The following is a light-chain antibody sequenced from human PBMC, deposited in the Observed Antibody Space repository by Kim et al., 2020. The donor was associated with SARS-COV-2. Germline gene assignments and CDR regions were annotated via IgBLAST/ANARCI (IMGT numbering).Light chain of an antibody. CDR3: QQYYSTLPT. CDR1: QSVSYSSNNKNY. CDR2: WAS. Sequence: DIVMTQSPDSLAVSLGERATINCKSSQSVSYSSNNKNYLAWYQHKPGQPPKLLIYWASTRQSGVPDRFSGSASGTDFTLTISSLQAEDVAVYYCQQYYSTLPTFGQGTKVDIK. V-gene: IGKV4-1*01. J-gene: IGKJ1*01.